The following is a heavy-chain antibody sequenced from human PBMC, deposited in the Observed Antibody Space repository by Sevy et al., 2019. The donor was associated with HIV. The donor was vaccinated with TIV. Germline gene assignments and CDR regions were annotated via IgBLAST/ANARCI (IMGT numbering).Heavy chain of an antibody. J-gene: IGHJ4*02. CDR2: IKGDGSDK. CDR3: AHETFGRFES. Sequence: GGSLRLSCAASGFTFSANWMNWVRQAPGKGLEWVANIKGDGSDKHYVDSMEGGFTISRDNAKNLLYLQMNSLRVEDTAVYYCAHETFGRFESWGQGTLVTVSS. CDR1: GFTFSANW. D-gene: IGHD3-16*01. V-gene: IGHV3-7*01.